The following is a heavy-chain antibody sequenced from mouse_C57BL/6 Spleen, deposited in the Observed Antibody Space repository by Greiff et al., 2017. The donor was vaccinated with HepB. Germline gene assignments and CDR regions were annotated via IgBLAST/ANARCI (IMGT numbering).Heavy chain of an antibody. CDR3: AREGDYGVYFDY. CDR2: IDPSDSYT. D-gene: IGHD1-1*01. V-gene: IGHV1-69*01. J-gene: IGHJ2*01. CDR1: GYTFTSYW. Sequence: VQLQQPGAELVMPGASVKLSCKASGYTFTSYWMHWVKQRPGQGLEWIGEIDPSDSYTNYNQKFKGKSTLTVDKSSSTAYMQLSSLTSEDSAVYYCAREGDYGVYFDYWGQGTTLTVSS.